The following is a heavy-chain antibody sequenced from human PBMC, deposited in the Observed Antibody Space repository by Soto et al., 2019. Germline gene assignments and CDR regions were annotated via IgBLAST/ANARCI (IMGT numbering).Heavy chain of an antibody. CDR2: IYYSGST. CDR3: ARVNTYRGGNWFDP. Sequence: PSETLSLTCTVSGGSISSYYWSWIRQPPGKGLEWIGYIYYSGSTNYNPSLKSRVTISVDTSKNQFSLKLSSVTAADTAVYYCARVNTYRGGNWFDPWGQGTLVTVSS. D-gene: IGHD2-2*01. J-gene: IGHJ5*02. CDR1: GGSISSYY. V-gene: IGHV4-59*01.